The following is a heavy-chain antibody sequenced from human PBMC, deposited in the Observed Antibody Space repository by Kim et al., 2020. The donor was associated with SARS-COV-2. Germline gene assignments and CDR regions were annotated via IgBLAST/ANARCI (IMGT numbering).Heavy chain of an antibody. CDR1: GYTLTELS. CDR3: ATTANPPVGYGDYFDY. V-gene: IGHV1-24*01. CDR2: FDPEDGET. Sequence: ASVKVSCKVSGYTLTELSMHWVRQAPGKGLEWMGGFDPEDGETIYAQKFQGRVTMTEDTSTDTAYMELSSLRSEDTAVYYCATTANPPVGYGDYFDYWGQGTLVTVSS. D-gene: IGHD4-17*01. J-gene: IGHJ4*02.